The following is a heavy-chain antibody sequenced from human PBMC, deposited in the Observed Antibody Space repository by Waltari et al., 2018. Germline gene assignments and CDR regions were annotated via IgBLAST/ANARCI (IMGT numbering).Heavy chain of an antibody. V-gene: IGHV1-46*01. J-gene: IGHJ5*02. CDR1: GYTFTSYY. D-gene: IGHD2-2*01. CDR3: ASSAEGWFDP. CDR2: ITPSGGST. Sequence: QVQLVQSGAEVKKPGASVKVSCKASGYTFTSYYMHWVRQAPGQGIEWMGIITPSGGSTSYAQKFQGRVTMTRDTSTSTVYMGLSSLRSEDTAVYYCASSAEGWFDPWGQGTLVTVSS.